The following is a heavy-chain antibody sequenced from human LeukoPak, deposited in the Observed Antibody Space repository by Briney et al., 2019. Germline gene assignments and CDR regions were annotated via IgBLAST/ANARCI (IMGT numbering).Heavy chain of an antibody. J-gene: IGHJ4*02. CDR1: GFTISSYA. D-gene: IGHD3-22*01. CDR2: ISGSGGST. CDR3: AKCPITMICSIIG. V-gene: IGHV3-23*01. Sequence: GGSLRLSCVVSGFTISSYAMSWVRQAPGKGLEWVSAISGSGGSTYYADSVKGRFTISRDNSKNTLYLQMNSLRAEDTAVYYCAKCPITMICSIIGWGQGTLVTVSS.